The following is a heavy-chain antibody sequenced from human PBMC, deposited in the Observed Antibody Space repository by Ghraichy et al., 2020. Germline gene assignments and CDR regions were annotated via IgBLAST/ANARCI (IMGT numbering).Heavy chain of an antibody. CDR1: GYTFTTYG. Sequence: ASVKVSCKASGYTFTTYGVSWVRQAPGQGLEWMGWISASRGNTHYAQNLQDRVTMTTDTSTSTAYMELRNLRSDDTAVYYCAVIVASISANYWGQGTLVT. D-gene: IGHD5-12*01. J-gene: IGHJ4*02. CDR3: AVIVASISANY. CDR2: ISASRGNT. V-gene: IGHV1-18*01.